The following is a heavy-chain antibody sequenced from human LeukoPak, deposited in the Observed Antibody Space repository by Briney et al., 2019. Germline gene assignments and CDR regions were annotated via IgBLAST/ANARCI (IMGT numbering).Heavy chain of an antibody. CDR1: GFTVSNYY. Sequence: GGSLRLSCAASGFTVSNYYMSWVRQAPGKGLEWVGRIKSKTDGGTTDYAAPVKGRFTISRDDSKNTLYLQMSSLKTEDTAVYYCTTDQWLVQFGGGRNYWGQGTLVTVSS. V-gene: IGHV3-15*01. CDR3: TTDQWLVQFGGGRNY. CDR2: IKSKTDGGTT. D-gene: IGHD6-19*01. J-gene: IGHJ4*02.